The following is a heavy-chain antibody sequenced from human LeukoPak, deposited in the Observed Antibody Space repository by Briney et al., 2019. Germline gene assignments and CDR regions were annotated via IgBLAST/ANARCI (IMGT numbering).Heavy chain of an antibody. Sequence: GGSLRLSCAASGFSFSSYSMNWVRQAPGKGLEWVSYISRSSSNINYADSVEGRFTTSRDNAKNSLYLQMNRLRAEDTAVYYCARDQQAIPHAFDIWRQGTMVTVSS. D-gene: IGHD1-14*01. CDR1: GFSFSSYS. V-gene: IGHV3-48*01. CDR3: ARDQQAIPHAFDI. CDR2: ISRSSSNI. J-gene: IGHJ3*02.